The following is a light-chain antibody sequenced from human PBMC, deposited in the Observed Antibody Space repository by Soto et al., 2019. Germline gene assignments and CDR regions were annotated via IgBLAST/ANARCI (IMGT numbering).Light chain of an antibody. J-gene: IGKJ4*01. CDR3: QQYGNLPLT. CDR1: QTITT. CDR2: RVS. V-gene: IGKV3-20*01. Sequence: EIVLTQSPGTLSLSPGERGTLSCRASQTITTLAWYQRKPGQAPRLLIYRVSSRDTGVPDRFSGSGSGTDYTLTISRLEPEDFAVYYCQQYGNLPLTFGGGTKVDIK.